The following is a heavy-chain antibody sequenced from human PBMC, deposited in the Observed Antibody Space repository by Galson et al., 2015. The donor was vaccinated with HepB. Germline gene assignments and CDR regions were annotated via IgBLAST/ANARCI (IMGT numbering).Heavy chain of an antibody. CDR3: ARSHATVEMAIPRQNVFAI. Sequence: SVKVSCKASGDTFSSYTISWVRQAPGQGLEWMGGIIPIFGSANIAQKFQGRVTITADESTSTAYMELSSLRSEDTAVYYCARSHATVEMAIPRQNVFAIWGQGTMVTVSS. CDR2: IIPIFGSA. V-gene: IGHV1-69*13. CDR1: GDTFSSYT. J-gene: IGHJ3*02. D-gene: IGHD5-24*01.